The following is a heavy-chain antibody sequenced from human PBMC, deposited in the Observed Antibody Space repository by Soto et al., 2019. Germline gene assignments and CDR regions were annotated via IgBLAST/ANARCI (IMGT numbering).Heavy chain of an antibody. D-gene: IGHD3-10*01. CDR2: FRTGGDDSTT. Sequence: GGSLRLSCAASGFSFSNAWMSGVRQAPGKGLEWVFGFRTGGDDSTTYYADSVKGRFTISRDNSNNMLFLQMNSLRAEDTAIYYCAKKANSGPGSQYFDNWGQGTLVTVSS. J-gene: IGHJ4*02. CDR3: AKKANSGPGSQYFDN. V-gene: IGHV3-23*01. CDR1: GFSFSNAW.